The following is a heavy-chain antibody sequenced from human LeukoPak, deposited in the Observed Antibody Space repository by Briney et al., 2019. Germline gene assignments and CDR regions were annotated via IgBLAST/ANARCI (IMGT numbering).Heavy chain of an antibody. V-gene: IGHV3-74*01. D-gene: IGHD1-7*01. Sequence: GGSLRLSCAISEPSFTNYWMHWVRQAPGKGLMWVSRMNGEGTTIDYADSVKGRFTVSRDYAKNTLFLQMNNLRTEDTALYFCATARNFRFEYWGQGSLVIVSA. CDR2: MNGEGTTI. CDR1: EPSFTNYW. CDR3: ATARNFRFEY. J-gene: IGHJ4*02.